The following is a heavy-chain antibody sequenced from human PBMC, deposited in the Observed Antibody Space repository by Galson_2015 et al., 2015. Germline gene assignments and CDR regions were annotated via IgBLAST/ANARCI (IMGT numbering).Heavy chain of an antibody. D-gene: IGHD6-19*01. V-gene: IGHV3-23*01. CDR1: AFIFNNYA. CDR2: ISGSGDSA. J-gene: IGHJ4*02. Sequence: SLRLSCAASAFIFNNYAMSWVRQAPGKGLEWVSVISGSGDSADYADSVKGRFTISRDNSKSTLFLRMNSLRAEDTAVYYCAKVVAGSLGGDYWGQGTLVTVSS. CDR3: AKVVAGSLGGDY.